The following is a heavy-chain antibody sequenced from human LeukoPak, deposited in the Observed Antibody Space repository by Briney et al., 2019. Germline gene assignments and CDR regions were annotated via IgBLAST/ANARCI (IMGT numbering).Heavy chain of an antibody. J-gene: IGHJ2*01. CDR1: GYSISSGYY. V-gene: IGHV4-38-2*01. CDR2: IYHSGST. Sequence: SETLSLTCAVSGYSISSGYYWGWIRQPPGKGLEWIGGIYHSGSTYYNPSLKSRVPISVDTSKNQFSLKRSSVTAADTAVYYCARHRYGGSSGPWYFDLWGRGTLVTVSS. CDR3: ARHRYGGSSGPWYFDL. D-gene: IGHD4-23*01.